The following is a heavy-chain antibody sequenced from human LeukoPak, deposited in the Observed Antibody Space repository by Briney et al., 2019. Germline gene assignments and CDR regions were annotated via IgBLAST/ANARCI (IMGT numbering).Heavy chain of an antibody. Sequence: GGSLRLSCAASGFTFSNYYMSWIRQAPGKGLEWVSYISGSRGSTNYADSVMGRFTISRDNGKNSLYLQMNSLRAEDTAVYYCARDQGENYDSSGYYPYWGQGTLVTVSS. CDR1: GFTFSNYY. J-gene: IGHJ4*02. CDR3: ARDQGENYDSSGYYPY. V-gene: IGHV3-11*06. CDR2: ISGSRGST. D-gene: IGHD3-22*01.